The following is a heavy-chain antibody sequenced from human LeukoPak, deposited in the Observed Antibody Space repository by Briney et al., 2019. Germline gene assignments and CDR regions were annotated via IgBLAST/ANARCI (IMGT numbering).Heavy chain of an antibody. V-gene: IGHV3-48*01. CDR3: AGDDYGAY. D-gene: IGHD4-17*01. J-gene: IGHJ4*02. CDR2: ISSSSSTI. Sequence: GGSLRLSCAASGFTFSSYAMSWVRQAPGKGLEWVSYISSSSSTIYYADSVKGRFTISRDNAKNSLYLQMNSLRAEDTAVYYCAGDDYGAYWGQGTLVTVSS. CDR1: GFTFSSYA.